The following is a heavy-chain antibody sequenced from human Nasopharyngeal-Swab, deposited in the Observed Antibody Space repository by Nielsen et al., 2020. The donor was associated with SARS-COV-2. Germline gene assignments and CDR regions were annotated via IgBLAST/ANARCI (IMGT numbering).Heavy chain of an antibody. D-gene: IGHD5-12*01. CDR3: VRPEGVATSFKYYFQYGMDV. Sequence: GGSLRLSCKGSGYSFTSYWIAWVRQAPGKGLECMGTIFPGDSDTRYILSFEGRVTISADKSISTAYLQWSSLKASDTAMYYCVRPEGVATSFKYYFQYGMDVWGQGTMVTVPS. J-gene: IGHJ6*02. V-gene: IGHV5-51*01. CDR2: IFPGDSDT. CDR1: GYSFTSYW.